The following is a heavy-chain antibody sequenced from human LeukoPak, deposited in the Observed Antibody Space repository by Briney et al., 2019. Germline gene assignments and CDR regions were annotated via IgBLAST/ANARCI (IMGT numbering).Heavy chain of an antibody. CDR2: INWNSRSI. CDR1: GFTFSSYD. V-gene: IGHV3-9*01. CDR3: AKDSDYYGSGSYYNAFDM. D-gene: IGHD3-10*01. Sequence: GGSLRLSCAASGFTFSSYDMHWVRQATGKGLEWVAAINWNSRSIQYADSVKGRFTISRDNAKNSLYLQMNSLRAEDTALYHCAKDSDYYGSGSYYNAFDMWGQGTLVTVSS. J-gene: IGHJ3*02.